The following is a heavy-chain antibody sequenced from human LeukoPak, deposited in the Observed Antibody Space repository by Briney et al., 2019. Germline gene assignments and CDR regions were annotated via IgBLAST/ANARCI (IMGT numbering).Heavy chain of an antibody. V-gene: IGHV1-69*05. Sequence: SVKVSCKASGGTFSSYEISWVRQAPGQELEWMGGVIPMFGTAKYEQKLQGRVTITTDQSTSTAYRELSSLRSEDTAVYHCASGTADIVVVPATLRNYYFDYWGQGTLVTVSS. J-gene: IGHJ4*02. CDR2: VIPMFGTA. CDR1: GGTFSSYE. D-gene: IGHD2-2*01. CDR3: ASGTADIVVVPATLRNYYFDY.